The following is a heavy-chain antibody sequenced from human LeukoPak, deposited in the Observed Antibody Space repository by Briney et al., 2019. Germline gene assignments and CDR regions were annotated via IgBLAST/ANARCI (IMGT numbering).Heavy chain of an antibody. V-gene: IGHV3-48*04. Sequence: GGSLRLSCAASGFTFSSHGIHWVRQAPGKGLEWVSYISSSGSTIYYADSVKGRFTISRDNAKNSLYLQMNSLRAEDTAVYYCARDTASLDYWGQGTLVTVSS. CDR3: ARDTASLDY. CDR1: GFTFSSHG. J-gene: IGHJ4*02. D-gene: IGHD5-18*01. CDR2: ISSSGSTI.